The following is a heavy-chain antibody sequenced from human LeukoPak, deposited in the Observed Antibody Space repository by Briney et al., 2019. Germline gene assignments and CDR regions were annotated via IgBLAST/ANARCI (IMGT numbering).Heavy chain of an antibody. CDR3: AKSLLRRVVVITQAYWYFDL. CDR2: ISSSSSYI. CDR1: GFTFSSYS. J-gene: IGHJ2*01. Sequence: PGGSLRLSCAASGFTFSSYSMNWVRQAPGKGLEWVSSISSSSSYIYYADSVKGRFTISRDNAKNSLYLQMNSLRAEDTAVYYCAKSLLRRVVVITQAYWYFDLWGRGTLVTVSS. D-gene: IGHD3-22*01. V-gene: IGHV3-21*04.